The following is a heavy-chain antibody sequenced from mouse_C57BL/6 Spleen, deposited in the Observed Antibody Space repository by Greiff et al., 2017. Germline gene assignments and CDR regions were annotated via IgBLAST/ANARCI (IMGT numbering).Heavy chain of an antibody. CDR2: IGPGSGST. D-gene: IGHD1-1*01. Sequence: QVQLQQSGAELVKPGASVKISCKASGYTFTDYYINWVKQRPGQGLEWIGKIGPGSGSTYYNEKFKGKATLTADKASSTAYMQLRSLTSEDSAVYFCARPNYYGSSYLYFDVWGTGTTVTVSS. J-gene: IGHJ1*03. CDR3: ARPNYYGSSYLYFDV. V-gene: IGHV1-77*01. CDR1: GYTFTDYY.